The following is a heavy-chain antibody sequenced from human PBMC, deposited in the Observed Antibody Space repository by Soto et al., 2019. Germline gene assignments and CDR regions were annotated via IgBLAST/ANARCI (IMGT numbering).Heavy chain of an antibody. CDR1: GLSFSSHW. D-gene: IGHD1-26*01. Sequence: EVQLVESGGGLVQPGESLRLSCAASGLSFSSHWMHWVRQAPGKGLEWVSRVNGDGRSTNYADSVKGRFTISRDNAKNTVYLQMNSLRVEDTAMYYCARGGSGSNYLFDFWGQGTLVTVSS. J-gene: IGHJ4*02. V-gene: IGHV3-74*01. CDR2: VNGDGRST. CDR3: ARGGSGSNYLFDF.